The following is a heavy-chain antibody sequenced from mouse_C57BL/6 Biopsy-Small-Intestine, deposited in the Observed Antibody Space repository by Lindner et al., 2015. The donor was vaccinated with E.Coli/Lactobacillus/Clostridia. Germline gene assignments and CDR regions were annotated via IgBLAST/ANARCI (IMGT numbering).Heavy chain of an antibody. Sequence: VQLQESGAELVKPGASVKISCKASGHAFSTYWMHWVKQRPGKGLEWIGQIYPGDGDTNYNGKFKGKATLTADKSSSTAYMQLSSLTSEDSAVYFCARSYGNSFDYWGQGTTLTVSS. CDR2: IYPGDGDT. J-gene: IGHJ2*01. V-gene: IGHV1-80*01. CDR1: GHAFSTYW. CDR3: ARSYGNSFDY. D-gene: IGHD2-1*01.